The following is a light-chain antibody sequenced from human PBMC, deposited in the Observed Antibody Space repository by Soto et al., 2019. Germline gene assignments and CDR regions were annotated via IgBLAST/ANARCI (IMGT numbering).Light chain of an antibody. CDR2: EVT. CDR1: SSDVGNYNR. CDR3: SSYASSNPLV. V-gene: IGLV2-18*02. J-gene: IGLJ3*02. Sequence: QSALTQPPSVSGSPGQSVTISCTGTSSDVGNYNRVSWYQQPPGTAPKLMIYEVTNRPSGVPDRFSGSKSGNTASLTISGLQAEDEADYYCSSYASSNPLVFGGGTKLTVL.